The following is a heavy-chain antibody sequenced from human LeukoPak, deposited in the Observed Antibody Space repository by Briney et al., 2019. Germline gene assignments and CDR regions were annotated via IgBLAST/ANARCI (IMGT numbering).Heavy chain of an antibody. CDR2: IYWDDGQ. CDR1: GFSLSPRGVG. Sequence: GSGPTLVHPTQILPLSCTFSGFSLSPRGVGVGWIRHPPGKALEWLALIYWDDGQRCRPSLKNRLTSTTNTSKNQLVLTMTNMDPVDTTAYYCAQTPPPGWYTRQGYCSGGSCSCWFGPWGQVTLVT. J-gene: IGHJ5*02. V-gene: IGHV2-5*02. CDR3: AQTPPPGWYTRQGYCSGGSCSCWFGP. D-gene: IGHD2-15*01.